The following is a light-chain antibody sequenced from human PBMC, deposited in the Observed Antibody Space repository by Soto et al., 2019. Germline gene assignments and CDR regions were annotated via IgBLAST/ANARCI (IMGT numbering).Light chain of an antibody. Sequence: QSALTQPRSVSGSPGQSVTISCTGTSSDVGGYTYVSWYQQHPGKARKLMIYSVSNRPSGVTNLFYGSKSGNTASLTISGLQSDYEADYYGCSYRSRITLFGTGTEVTVL. J-gene: IGLJ1*01. CDR2: SVS. CDR3: CSYRSRITL. V-gene: IGLV2-14*01. CDR1: SSDVGGYTY.